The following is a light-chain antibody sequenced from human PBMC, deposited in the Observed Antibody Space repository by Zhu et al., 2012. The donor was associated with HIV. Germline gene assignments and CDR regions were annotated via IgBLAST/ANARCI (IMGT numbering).Light chain of an antibody. CDR1: RSVSSF. J-gene: IGKJ4*01. CDR2: DAS. CDR3: QQRVNWPLT. V-gene: IGKV3-11*01. Sequence: IVLTQSPATLSLSPGERATVSCRASRSVSSFLAWYQQKPGQAPRLLIYDASKRAAGIPPRFSGSGSGIDFTLTISSLEPEDFALYYCQQRVNWPLTFGGGTKVDIK.